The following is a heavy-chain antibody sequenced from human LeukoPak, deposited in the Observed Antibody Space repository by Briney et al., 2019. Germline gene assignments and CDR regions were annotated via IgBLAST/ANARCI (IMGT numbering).Heavy chain of an antibody. CDR1: GFTYSSYG. Sequence: GGSLRLSCAASGFTYSSYGMDWVRQAPGKGLEWVAFIRYDGSNKYYADSVKGRFTISRDNAKNSLYLQMSSLSVEDTAVYYCATKMHEPFDHEGQGPVIIVSS. CDR2: IRYDGSNK. J-gene: IGHJ5*02. CDR3: ATKMHEPFDH. V-gene: IGHV3-30*02.